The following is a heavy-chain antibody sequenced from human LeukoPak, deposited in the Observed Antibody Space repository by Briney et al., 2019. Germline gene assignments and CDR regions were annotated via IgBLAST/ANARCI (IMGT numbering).Heavy chain of an antibody. CDR3: ARGGGDFWSAYYSGYYFDY. V-gene: IGHV3-7*01. Sequence: GGSLRLSCVASGFTFTNYWMSWVRQAPGKGPEWVANIKQEGSEKYHVDSVKGRFTISRDNAKSSLYLQMNSLRAEDTAVYYCARGGGDFWSAYYSGYYFDYWGQGTLVTVSS. J-gene: IGHJ4*02. CDR2: IKQEGSEK. D-gene: IGHD3-3*01. CDR1: GFTFTNYW.